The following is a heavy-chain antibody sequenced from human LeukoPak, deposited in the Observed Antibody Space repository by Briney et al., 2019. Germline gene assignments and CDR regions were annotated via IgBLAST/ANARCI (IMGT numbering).Heavy chain of an antibody. V-gene: IGHV3-23*01. CDR3: GKNRYSGSLSPFDI. CDR1: KFAFSSYA. CDR2: ISGGGGNT. J-gene: IGHJ3*02. Sequence: GSLRLSCAASKFAFSSYAISWVRQAPGKGLEWVSAISGGGGNTYYADSVKGRFTISRDNSKNTLYLQMNSLRAGDTAVYYCGKNRYSGSLSPFDIWGQGTMVTVSS. D-gene: IGHD1-26*01.